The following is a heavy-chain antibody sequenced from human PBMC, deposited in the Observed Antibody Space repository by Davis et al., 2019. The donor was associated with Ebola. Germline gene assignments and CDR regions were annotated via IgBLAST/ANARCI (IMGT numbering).Heavy chain of an antibody. CDR2: VSGSGGTT. CDR3: ARHDDGDSHFDY. J-gene: IGHJ4*02. CDR1: GFPFSSYA. V-gene: IGHV3-23*01. Sequence: GGSLRLSCAASGFPFSSYAMSWVRQAPGQGLEWVSGVSGSGGTTYYADSVKGRFTISRDNSKNTLYLQMNSLRAEDTAVYYCARHDDGDSHFDYWGQGTLVTVSS. D-gene: IGHD4-17*01.